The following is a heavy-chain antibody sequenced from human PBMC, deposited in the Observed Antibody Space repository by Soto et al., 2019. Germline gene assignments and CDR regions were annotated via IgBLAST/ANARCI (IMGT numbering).Heavy chain of an antibody. Sequence: EVQLVESGGGLVQPGGSLRLSCAASGFTFSNYNMNWVRQAPGKGLEWVSYISSSGSTIYYADSVKGRFTISRDNAKNSLYLQMNSLRAEDTAVYYFARGGLLRFFLLGDAFDIWGQGTMVTVSS. D-gene: IGHD3-3*01. V-gene: IGHV3-48*01. J-gene: IGHJ3*02. CDR2: ISSSGSTI. CDR3: ARGGLLRFFLLGDAFDI. CDR1: GFTFSNYN.